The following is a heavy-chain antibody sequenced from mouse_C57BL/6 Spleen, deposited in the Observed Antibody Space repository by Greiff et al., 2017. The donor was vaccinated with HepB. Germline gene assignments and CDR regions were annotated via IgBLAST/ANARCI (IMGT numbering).Heavy chain of an antibody. Sequence: QVQLQQSGAELVKPGASVKLSCKASGYTFTSYWMQWVKQRPGQGLEWIGEIDPSDSYTNYNQKFKGKATLTVDTSSSTAYMQLSSLTSEDSAVYYCARSGATALDYWGQGTTLTVSS. D-gene: IGHD1-2*01. J-gene: IGHJ2*01. CDR2: IDPSDSYT. V-gene: IGHV1-50*01. CDR1: GYTFTSYW. CDR3: ARSGATALDY.